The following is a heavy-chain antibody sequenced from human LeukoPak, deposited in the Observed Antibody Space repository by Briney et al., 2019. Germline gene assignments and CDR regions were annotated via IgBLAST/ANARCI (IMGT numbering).Heavy chain of an antibody. V-gene: IGHV5-51*01. CDR1: GYSFTSYW. CDR2: IYPGDSDT. J-gene: IGHJ6*03. CDR3: ARYSSPYYYYYYYMDV. Sequence: GESLKISCKSSGYSFTSYWIGWVRQMPGKGLEWMGIIYPGDSDTRYSPSFQGQVTISADKSISTAYLQWSSLKASDTAMYYCARYSSPYYYYYYYMDVWGKGTTVTVSS. D-gene: IGHD6-6*01.